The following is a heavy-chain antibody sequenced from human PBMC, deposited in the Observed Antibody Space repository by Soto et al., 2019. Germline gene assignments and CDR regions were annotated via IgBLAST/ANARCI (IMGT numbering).Heavy chain of an antibody. Sequence: GGSLRLSCAASGFTFSSYAMSWVRQAPGKGLEWVSAISGSGGSTYYADSVKGRFTISRDNSKNTLYLQMNSLRAEDTAVYYCAKATKTQHDYGNYAAFDYWGQGTLVTVSS. D-gene: IGHD4-17*01. CDR3: AKATKTQHDYGNYAAFDY. CDR2: ISGSGGST. J-gene: IGHJ4*02. V-gene: IGHV3-23*01. CDR1: GFTFSSYA.